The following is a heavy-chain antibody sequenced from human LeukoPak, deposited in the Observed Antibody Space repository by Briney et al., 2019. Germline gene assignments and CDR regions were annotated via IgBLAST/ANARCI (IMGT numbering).Heavy chain of an antibody. D-gene: IGHD3-9*01. Sequence: GRSLRLSCAASGFTFDDYAMHWVRQAPGKGLEWVSGISWNSGSIGYADSVKGRFTISRDNAKNSLYLQMNSLRAEDTALYYCAKGLNYDILGSVDYWGQGTLVTVSS. J-gene: IGHJ4*02. CDR3: AKGLNYDILGSVDY. V-gene: IGHV3-9*01. CDR1: GFTFDDYA. CDR2: ISWNSGSI.